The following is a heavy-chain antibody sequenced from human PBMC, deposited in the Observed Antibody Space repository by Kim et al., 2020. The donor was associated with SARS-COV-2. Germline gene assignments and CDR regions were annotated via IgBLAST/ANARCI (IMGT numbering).Heavy chain of an antibody. Sequence: GGSLRLSCTVSGFTFGDYAMSWVRQAPGKGLEWVGFIRSKAYGGTTEYAASVKGRFTISRDDSKSIAYLQMKSLKTEDTAVYYCTRDSFRIFGVVKGGTGYYYDMDVWGKGTTVTVSS. D-gene: IGHD3-3*01. J-gene: IGHJ6*03. V-gene: IGHV3-49*04. CDR3: TRDSFRIFGVVKGGTGYYYDMDV. CDR2: IRSKAYGGTT. CDR1: GFTFGDYA.